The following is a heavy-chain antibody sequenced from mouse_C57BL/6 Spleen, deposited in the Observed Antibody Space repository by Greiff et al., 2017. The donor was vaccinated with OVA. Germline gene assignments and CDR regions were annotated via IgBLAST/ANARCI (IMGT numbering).Heavy chain of an antibody. J-gene: IGHJ4*01. CDR3: ARSAYAMDY. CDR1: GYTFTSYW. CDR2: IHPTSGST. Sequence: QVQLQQPGAELVKPGASVQLSCKASGYTFTSYWMHWVKQRPGQGLEWIGLIHPTSGSTNYNEKFKSKATLTVDKSSSTTYMQLSSLTSEDSAVYYCARSAYAMDYWGQGTSVTVSS. V-gene: IGHV1-64*01.